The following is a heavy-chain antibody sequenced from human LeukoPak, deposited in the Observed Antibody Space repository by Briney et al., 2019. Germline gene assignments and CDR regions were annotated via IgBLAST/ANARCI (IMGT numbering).Heavy chain of an antibody. J-gene: IGHJ4*02. D-gene: IGHD3-10*01. CDR1: GGSISRGYW. Sequence: SGTLSLTCVVSGGSISRGYWWSWVRQSPGKGLEWIGEILHSGSTNYNPSLKSRVTISVDTSKNQFSLKLSSVTAADTAVYYCARLDWGSGIGSPYYFDYWGQGTLVTVSS. V-gene: IGHV4-4*02. CDR2: ILHSGST. CDR3: ARLDWGSGIGSPYYFDY.